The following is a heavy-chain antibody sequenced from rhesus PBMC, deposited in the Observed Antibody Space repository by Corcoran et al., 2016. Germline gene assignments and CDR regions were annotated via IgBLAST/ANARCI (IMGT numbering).Heavy chain of an antibody. Sequence: QVQLQESGPGLVKPSETLSLTCAVSGGSVSRSNWGSWIRQPTGKGLEWIGYISGSSGSHYYNTSRKSRVTISTDTSKNQFSLELSSVTAADTAVYYCARDTCDYWGQGVLVTVSS. CDR3: ARDTCDY. V-gene: IGHV4-65*01. CDR1: GGSVSRSNW. D-gene: IGHD5-12*01. CDR2: ISGSSGSH. J-gene: IGHJ4*01.